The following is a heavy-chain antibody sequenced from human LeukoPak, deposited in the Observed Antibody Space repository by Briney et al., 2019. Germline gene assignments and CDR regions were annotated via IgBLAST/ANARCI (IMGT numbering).Heavy chain of an antibody. V-gene: IGHV4-34*01. Sequence: SETLSLTCAVYGGSFSGYYWSWIRQPPGKGLEWIGEINHSGSTNYNPSLKSRVTISVDTSKNQFSLKLSSVTAADTAVYYCARKPRRYYYYYGMDVWGQGTTVTVSS. CDR3: ARKPRRYYYYYGMDV. CDR2: INHSGST. J-gene: IGHJ6*02. CDR1: GGSFSGYY.